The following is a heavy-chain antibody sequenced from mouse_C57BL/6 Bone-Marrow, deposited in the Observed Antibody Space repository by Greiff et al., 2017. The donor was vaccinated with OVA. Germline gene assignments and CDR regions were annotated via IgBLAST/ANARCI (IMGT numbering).Heavy chain of an antibody. J-gene: IGHJ4*01. CDR3: ARDGYYAMDY. V-gene: IGHV2-6*01. CDR2: IWGVGST. CDR1: GFSFTSYG. Sequence: VKLMESGPGLVAPSQSLSITCTVSGFSFTSYGVDWVRQSPGQGLEWLGVIWGVGSTNNNSALNSRLSISKDNSKSQVFLRMISLQTDDTAVYYCARDGYYAMDYWGQGTSVTVSS.